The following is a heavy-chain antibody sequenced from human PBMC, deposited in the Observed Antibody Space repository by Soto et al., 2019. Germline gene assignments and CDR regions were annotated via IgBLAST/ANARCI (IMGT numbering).Heavy chain of an antibody. Sequence: LSLTSTLSCGAISHGGYYWIWIRQHPGKGLEWIVYIYYSGSTYYNPSLKSRVTISVDTSKNQFSLKLSSVTAADTAVYYCARVDYYYDSSDPGGYFDYWGQGTLVTVSS. CDR2: IYYSGST. CDR1: CGAISHGGYY. D-gene: IGHD3-22*01. J-gene: IGHJ4*02. V-gene: IGHV4-31*03. CDR3: ARVDYYYDSSDPGGYFDY.